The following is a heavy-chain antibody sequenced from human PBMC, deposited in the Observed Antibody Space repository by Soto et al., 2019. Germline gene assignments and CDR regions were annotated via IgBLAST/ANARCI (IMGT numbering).Heavy chain of an antibody. J-gene: IGHJ6*02. V-gene: IGHV5-51*01. D-gene: IGHD3-16*01. CDR1: GYKVSTWHNFTSYW. Sequence: GESLKISCMGSGYKVSTWHNFTSYWIAWVRQMPGEGLEWMGIIYPGDSDTRYSPSFQGQVTISADKSINSVYLQWSSLKASDTATYYCARLGFIDVWGQWTTVTVSS. CDR2: IYPGDSDT. CDR3: ARLGFIDV.